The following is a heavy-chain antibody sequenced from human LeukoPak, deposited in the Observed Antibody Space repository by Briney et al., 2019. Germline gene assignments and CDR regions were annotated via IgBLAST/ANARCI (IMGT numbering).Heavy chain of an antibody. D-gene: IGHD6-13*01. CDR3: ARDGSSWYFFDY. J-gene: IGHJ4*02. CDR2: IIPILGIA. Sequence: GASVKVSCKASGGTFGSYAISWVRQAPGQGLEWMGRIIPILGIANYAQKFQGRVTITADKSTSTAYMELSSLRSEDTAVYYCARDGSSWYFFDYWGQGTLVTVSS. CDR1: GGTFGSYA. V-gene: IGHV1-69*04.